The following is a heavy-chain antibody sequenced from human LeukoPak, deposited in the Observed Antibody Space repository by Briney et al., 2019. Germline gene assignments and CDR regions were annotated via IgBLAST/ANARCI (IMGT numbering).Heavy chain of an antibody. CDR1: GYTFTGYY. CDR2: INPNSGGT. D-gene: IGHD3-9*01. CDR3: AREGGNYDILTGYYFNWFDP. Sequence: ASVKVSCKASGYTFTGYYMHWVRQAPGQGLEWMGWINPNSGGTNYAQKFQGRVTMTRDTSISTAYMELSRLRSDGTAVYYCAREGGNYDILTGYYFNWFDPWGQGTLVTVSS. V-gene: IGHV1-2*02. J-gene: IGHJ5*02.